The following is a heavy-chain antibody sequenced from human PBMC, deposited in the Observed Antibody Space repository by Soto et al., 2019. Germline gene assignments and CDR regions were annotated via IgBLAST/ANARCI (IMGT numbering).Heavy chain of an antibody. CDR3: ARARYFDWLLLNYYYMDV. V-gene: IGHV1-18*01. J-gene: IGHJ6*03. CDR1: GYTFTSYG. CDR2: ISAYNGNT. D-gene: IGHD3-9*01. Sequence: ASVKVSCKASGYTFTSYGISWVRQAPGQGLERMGWISAYNGNTNYAQKLQGRVTMTTDTSTSTAYMELRSLRSDDTAVYYCARARYFDWLLLNYYYMDVWGKGTTVTVS.